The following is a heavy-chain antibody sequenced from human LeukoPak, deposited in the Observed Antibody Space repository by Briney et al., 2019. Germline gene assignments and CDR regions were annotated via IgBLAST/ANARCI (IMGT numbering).Heavy chain of an antibody. CDR3: ARGSFVRRTRMAWFDP. V-gene: IGHV1-2*02. J-gene: IGHJ5*02. Sequence: ASVKVSCKASGYTFTGYYMHWVRQAPGQGLEWMGWINPNSGGTNYAQKFQGRVTMTRDTSISTAYMELSRLRSDDTAVYYCARGSFVRRTRMAWFDPWGQGTLVTVSS. CDR1: GYTFTGYY. D-gene: IGHD6-13*01. CDR2: INPNSGGT.